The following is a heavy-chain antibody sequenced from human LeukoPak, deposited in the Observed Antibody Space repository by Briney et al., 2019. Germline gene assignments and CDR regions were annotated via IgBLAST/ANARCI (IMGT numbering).Heavy chain of an antibody. Sequence: GGSLRLSCAASGFTFSSYAMSWVRQAPGKGLEWVSAISGSGGSTYYADSVKGRFTISRDNSKNTLYLQMNSLRAEDTAVYCCAKGGPWYSSSWYGSLGDYRGQGTLVTVSS. V-gene: IGHV3-23*01. CDR3: AKGGPWYSSSWYGSLGDY. CDR1: GFTFSSYA. D-gene: IGHD6-13*01. J-gene: IGHJ4*02. CDR2: ISGSGGST.